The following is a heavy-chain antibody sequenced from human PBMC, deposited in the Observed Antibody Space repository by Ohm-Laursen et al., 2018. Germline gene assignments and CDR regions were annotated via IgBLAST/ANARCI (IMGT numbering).Heavy chain of an antibody. J-gene: IGHJ4*02. V-gene: IGHV4-34*01. CDR1: GGSFNGYY. CDR2: INHSGST. CDR3: ARAYRSYYFDY. D-gene: IGHD3-16*02. Sequence: TLSLTCAVYGGSFNGYYWTWIRQPPGKGLEWIGEINHSGSTNYNPSLKSRVTISVATSKNQFSMKLSSVTAADTAVYYCARAYRSYYFDYWGQGTLVTVSS.